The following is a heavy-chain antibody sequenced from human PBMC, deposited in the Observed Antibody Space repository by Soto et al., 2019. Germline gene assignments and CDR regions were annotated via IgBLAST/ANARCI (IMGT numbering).Heavy chain of an antibody. Sequence: QVQLVESGGGVVQPGRSLRLSCAASGFTFSSYGMHWVRQAPGKGLEWVAVISYDGSNKYYADSVKGRFTISRDNSKNPLYLQMNSLRAEDTAVYYCANESPMIVPLGQGTLVTVSS. CDR3: ANESPMIVP. V-gene: IGHV3-30*18. J-gene: IGHJ5*02. CDR1: GFTFSSYG. CDR2: ISYDGSNK. D-gene: IGHD3-22*01.